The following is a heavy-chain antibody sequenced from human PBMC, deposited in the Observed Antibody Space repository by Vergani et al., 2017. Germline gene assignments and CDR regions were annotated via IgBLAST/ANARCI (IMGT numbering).Heavy chain of an antibody. Sequence: QVKLQESGPGLVKPSETLSLTCTVSGAPVNSYYWSWIRQPPGKGLEWMGYIYYSGSTNYNPPLKSRVTISVDTSKNQFSLKLSSVTAADTAVYYCAGRYYDSSGPFDYWGQGTLVTVSS. CDR1: GAPVNSYY. V-gene: IGHV4-59*02. CDR3: AGRYYDSSGPFDY. CDR2: IYYSGST. J-gene: IGHJ4*02. D-gene: IGHD3-22*01.